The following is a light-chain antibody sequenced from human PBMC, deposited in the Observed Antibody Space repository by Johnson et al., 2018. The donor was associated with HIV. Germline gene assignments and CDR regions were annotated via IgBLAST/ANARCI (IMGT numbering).Light chain of an antibody. V-gene: IGLV1-51*02. J-gene: IGLJ1*01. CDR2: ENN. CDR1: SSNFGNND. Sequence: QSVLTQPPSVSAAPGQKVPISCSGSSSNFGNNDVSWYQQLPGTAPKLLIYENNKRPSGIPDRFSVSKSGTSATLGITGLQTGDEADYYCGTWDSSLSTYVFGSGTKVTVL. CDR3: GTWDSSLSTYV.